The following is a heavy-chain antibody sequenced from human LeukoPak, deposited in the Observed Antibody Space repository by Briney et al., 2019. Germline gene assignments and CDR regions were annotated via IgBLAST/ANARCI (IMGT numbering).Heavy chain of an antibody. CDR2: IIPIFGTA. D-gene: IGHD3-3*01. CDR3: ARERDFWSGYYRVLDWFDP. V-gene: IGHV1-69*13. Sequence: SVKVSFKASGGTFSSYAISWVRQAPGQGLEWMGGIIPIFGTANYAQKFQGRVTITADESTSTAYMELSSLRSEDTAVYYCARERDFWSGYYRVLDWFDPWGQGTLVTVSS. J-gene: IGHJ5*02. CDR1: GGTFSSYA.